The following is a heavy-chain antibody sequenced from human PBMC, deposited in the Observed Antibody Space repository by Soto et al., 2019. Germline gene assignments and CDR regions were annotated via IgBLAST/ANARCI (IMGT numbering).Heavy chain of an antibody. Sequence: PGGSLRLSCAASGFTFSSYSMNWVRQAPGKGLEWVALIFCSRSNIYYADSVKGRFTISRDNSKNTLSLQMQSLRTEDTAVYYCVAEVRGLDIWGQGTMVTVSS. D-gene: IGHD2-15*01. CDR3: VAEVRGLDI. J-gene: IGHJ3*02. CDR1: GFTFSSYS. CDR2: IFCSRSNI. V-gene: IGHV3-30*03.